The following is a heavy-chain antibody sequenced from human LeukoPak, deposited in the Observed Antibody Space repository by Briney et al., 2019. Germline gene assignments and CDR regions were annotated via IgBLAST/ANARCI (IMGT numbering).Heavy chain of an antibody. CDR2: INSDRSST. V-gene: IGHV3-74*01. J-gene: IGHJ6*03. CDR1: GFTFSNYW. D-gene: IGHD3-10*01. Sequence: PGGSLRLSCAASGFTFSNYWMHWVRQAPGKGLVWVSRINSDRSSTSYADSVKGRFPISRDNAKNTLYLQMNSLRAEDTAVYYCTRVSSRSFCGYYYYYMDVWGNGAPVTVSS. CDR3: TRVSSRSFCGYYYYYMDV.